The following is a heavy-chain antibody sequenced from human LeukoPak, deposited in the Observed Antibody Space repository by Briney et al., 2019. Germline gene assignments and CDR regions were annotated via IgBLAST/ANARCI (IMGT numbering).Heavy chain of an antibody. CDR2: IYHSGTT. J-gene: IGHJ5*02. D-gene: IGHD2-2*01. CDR1: GGSISSSNW. CDR3: ARVGGYCSSTSCYRSFNP. V-gene: IGHV4-4*02. Sequence: SESLSLTCAVSGGSISSSNWWCWVRRPPGEGLEWIGEIYHSGTTNYNTSLKSRVTISVDKSKNQFSLKLSSVTAADTAVYYCARVGGYCSSTSCYRSFNPWGQGTLVTVSS.